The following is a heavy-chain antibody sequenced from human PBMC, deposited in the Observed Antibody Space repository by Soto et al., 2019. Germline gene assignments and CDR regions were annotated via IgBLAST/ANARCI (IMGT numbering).Heavy chain of an antibody. CDR2: INPNSGGT. Sequence: SAKVSCHASGYTFTGYYMHLVRQAPGQGLEWMGWINPNSGGTNYAQKFQGRVTMTRDTSISTAYMELSRLRSDDTAVYYCARTYYDILTGYIWGQGTLVTVSS. CDR1: GYTFTGYY. J-gene: IGHJ4*02. CDR3: ARTYYDILTGYI. V-gene: IGHV1-2*02. D-gene: IGHD3-9*01.